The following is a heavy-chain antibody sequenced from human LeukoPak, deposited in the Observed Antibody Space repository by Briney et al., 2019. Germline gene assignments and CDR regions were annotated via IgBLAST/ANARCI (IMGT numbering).Heavy chain of an antibody. D-gene: IGHD3-10*01. Sequence: GGSLRRSCAASGFTFSTYAMHWVRQAPGKGLEYVSAIKNNGGGTYYASSVQGRFTVSRDNSRSTLYLQMDSLRPDDMAIYYCARVQSTVRGIQGPFDLWGQGTLVTVS. CDR2: IKNNGGGT. V-gene: IGHV3-64*01. CDR1: GFTFSTYA. J-gene: IGHJ4*02. CDR3: ARVQSTVRGIQGPFDL.